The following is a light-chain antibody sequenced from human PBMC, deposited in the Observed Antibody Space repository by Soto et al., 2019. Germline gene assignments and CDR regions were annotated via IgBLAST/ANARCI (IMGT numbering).Light chain of an antibody. CDR2: KAS. Sequence: DIQMTQSPSTLSASVGDRVTITCRASQTINRWLAWYQQKPGEVPKLLLYKASVLESGVPSRFSGSGSGTEFTLTISRLQPEYVATYYCQHWSFGQGTKVEI. V-gene: IGKV1-5*03. J-gene: IGKJ1*01. CDR1: QTINRW. CDR3: QHWS.